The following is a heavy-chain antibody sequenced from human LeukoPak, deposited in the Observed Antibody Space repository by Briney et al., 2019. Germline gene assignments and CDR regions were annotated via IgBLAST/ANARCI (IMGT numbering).Heavy chain of an antibody. Sequence: GESLKISCEGSGYSFTNYWIAWVRQMPGRGLEWMGIIYPDDSDTRYSPSFQGPVTISADKSISTAYLQWSSLRASDTAMYYCARHGPYDTSGYRRFDYWGQGTLVTVSS. D-gene: IGHD3-22*01. CDR3: ARHGPYDTSGYRRFDY. J-gene: IGHJ4*02. V-gene: IGHV5-51*01. CDR2: IYPDDSDT. CDR1: GYSFTNYW.